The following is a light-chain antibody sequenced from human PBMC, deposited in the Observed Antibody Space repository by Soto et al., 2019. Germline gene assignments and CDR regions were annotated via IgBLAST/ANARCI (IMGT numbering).Light chain of an antibody. V-gene: IGKV3-15*01. CDR2: GAS. Sequence: IVMTQSPATLSVSPGERATLSCRASQSVSRNLAWYQQKPGQAPRLLMYGASTRATGIPARFSGSGSGTDFTPTISSLEPEDFAVFYCQQYGTSEIIFGQGTRLEIK. J-gene: IGKJ5*01. CDR3: QQYGTSEII. CDR1: QSVSRN.